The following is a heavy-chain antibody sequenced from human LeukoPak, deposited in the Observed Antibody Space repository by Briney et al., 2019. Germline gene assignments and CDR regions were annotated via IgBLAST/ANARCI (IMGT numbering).Heavy chain of an antibody. CDR3: ARVYVYAFDY. Sequence: GGSLRLSCAASGFSFSSYSMNWVRQAPGKGLEWVSYISGSGNAKHYTDSVKGRFTISRDNAKNALYLQMNSLRAEDTAVYFCARVYVYAFDYWGQETLVTVSS. CDR1: GFSFSSYS. V-gene: IGHV3-48*01. J-gene: IGHJ4*02. CDR2: ISGSGNAK. D-gene: IGHD2/OR15-2a*01.